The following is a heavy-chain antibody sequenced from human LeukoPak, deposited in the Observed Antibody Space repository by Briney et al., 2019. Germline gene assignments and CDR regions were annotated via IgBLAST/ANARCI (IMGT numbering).Heavy chain of an antibody. J-gene: IGHJ3*02. CDR3: ARGPYSYDSSGAFDI. CDR2: INHSGST. V-gene: IGHV4-34*01. CDR1: GGSFSGYY. Sequence: SETLSLTCAVYGGSFSGYYWSWVRQPPGKGLEWIGEINHSGSTNYNPSLKSRVTISVDTSKNQFSLKLSSVTAADTAVYFCARGPYSYDSSGAFDIWGQGTMVTVSS. D-gene: IGHD3-22*01.